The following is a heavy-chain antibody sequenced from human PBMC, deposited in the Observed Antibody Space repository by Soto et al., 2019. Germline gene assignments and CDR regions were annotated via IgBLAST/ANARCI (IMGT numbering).Heavy chain of an antibody. V-gene: IGHV3-11*01. Sequence: QVQLVESGGGSVKPGGSLRLSCAASGFTFSDYYMAWIRQAPGKGLEWVAYISDSGNSIFYANSVKGRFTISRDNVKNSLYLQMNSLRAGDTAVYYCSRDYDFWSGALYYWGQGTLVTVFS. CDR3: SRDYDFWSGALYY. CDR2: ISDSGNSI. J-gene: IGHJ4*02. CDR1: GFTFSDYY. D-gene: IGHD3-3*01.